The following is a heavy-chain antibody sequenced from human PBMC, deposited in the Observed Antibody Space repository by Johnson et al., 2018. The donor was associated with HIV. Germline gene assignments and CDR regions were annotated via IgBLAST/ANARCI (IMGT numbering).Heavy chain of an antibody. V-gene: IGHV3-9*01. J-gene: IGHJ3*01. CDR3: AKDGGRWSYSFDV. D-gene: IGHD3-16*01. CDR2: ISWNSGSI. CDR1: GFTFSSYD. Sequence: VQLVESGGGVVLPGGSLRLSCAASGFTFSSYDMHWVRQAPGKGLEWVSGISWNSGSIGYADSVKGRFTISRDNAKNSLYLQMNSLRGEDTAMYYCAKDGGRWSYSFDVWGQGTMVTVSS.